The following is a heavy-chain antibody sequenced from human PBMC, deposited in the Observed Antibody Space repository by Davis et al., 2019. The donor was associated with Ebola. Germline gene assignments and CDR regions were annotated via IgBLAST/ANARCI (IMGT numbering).Heavy chain of an antibody. Sequence: ASVKVSCKTSGNTFSNYDINWVRQAPGQGLEWLGWINPNSGGTTYAQKFQGRVTLTTDTSTSTAYMELRSLRSDDTAVYYCARGTSGSFDYWGQGTLVTVSS. CDR3: ARGTSGSFDY. CDR1: GNTFSNYD. D-gene: IGHD2-2*01. J-gene: IGHJ4*02. V-gene: IGHV1-18*01. CDR2: INPNSGGT.